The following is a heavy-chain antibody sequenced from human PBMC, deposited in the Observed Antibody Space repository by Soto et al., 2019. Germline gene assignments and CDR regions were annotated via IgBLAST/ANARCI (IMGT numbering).Heavy chain of an antibody. CDR1: GFTFSNYS. J-gene: IGHJ4*02. CDR3: ARDPRPVPMYYFDY. V-gene: IGHV3-21*01. Sequence: PGGSLRLSCAASGFTFSNYSMNWVRQAPGKGLEWVSSISGSSSYIYYADSVKGRFTISRDNAKNSLSLQMNSLRAEDTAVYFCARDPRPVPMYYFDYWGQGSLVTVSS. D-gene: IGHD2-2*01. CDR2: ISGSSSYI.